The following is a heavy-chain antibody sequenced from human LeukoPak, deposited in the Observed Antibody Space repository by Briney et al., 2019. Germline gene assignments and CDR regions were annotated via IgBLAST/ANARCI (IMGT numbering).Heavy chain of an antibody. J-gene: IGHJ4*02. CDR2: ISAYNGNT. CDR1: GYSFTSYG. D-gene: IGHD4-17*01. CDR3: ARGGFPDYGRLFDY. Sequence: GESLKISCKGSGYSFTSYGISWVRQAPGQGLEWMGWISAYNGNTNYAQKLQGRVTMTTDTSTSTAYMELRSLRSDDTAVYYCARGGFPDYGRLFDYWGQGTLVTVSS. V-gene: IGHV1-18*01.